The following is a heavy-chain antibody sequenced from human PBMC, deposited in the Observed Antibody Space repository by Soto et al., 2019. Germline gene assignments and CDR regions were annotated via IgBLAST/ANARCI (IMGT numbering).Heavy chain of an antibody. CDR2: ISYDGSNK. D-gene: IGHD2-2*02. J-gene: IGHJ6*02. V-gene: IGHV3-30*18. Sequence: PGGSLRLSCAASGFTFSSYGMHWVRQAPGKGLEWVAVISYDGSNKYYADSVKGRFTISRDNSKNTMYLQMNSLRAEDTAVYYCAKDRIVVPAAIRYYYGMDVWGQGTTVTV. CDR3: AKDRIVVPAAIRYYYGMDV. CDR1: GFTFSSYG.